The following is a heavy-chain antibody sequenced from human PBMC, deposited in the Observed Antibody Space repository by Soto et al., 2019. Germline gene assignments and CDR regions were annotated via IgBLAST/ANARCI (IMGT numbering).Heavy chain of an antibody. D-gene: IGHD3-10*01. J-gene: IGHJ4*02. CDR3: ARHVDGYGPSLDY. V-gene: IGHV5-51*01. CDR1: GYKVSTWHNFTSYW. Sequence: GESLKISCMGSGYKVSTWHNFTSYWITWVRQMPGEGLEWMGTIYPGDPDSDNRDTSSFPGHVTISIDKSTATAYLEWSSLKTSDTAIYYCARHVDGYGPSLDYWGQGTPVTVSS. CDR2: IYPGDPDSDN.